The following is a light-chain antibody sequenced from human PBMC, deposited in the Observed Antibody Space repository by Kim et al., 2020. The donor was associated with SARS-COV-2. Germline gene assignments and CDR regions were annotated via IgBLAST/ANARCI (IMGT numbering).Light chain of an antibody. V-gene: IGKV3-15*01. CDR3: QHYNNWPYT. Sequence: SVAPGERATLSCRASQSVNTNLAWYQQKPGQAPRLLIYGASSRATGIPATFSGSGSGTDFTLTISSLQSEDFALYYCQHYNNWPYTFGQGTKLEI. CDR1: QSVNTN. CDR2: GAS. J-gene: IGKJ2*01.